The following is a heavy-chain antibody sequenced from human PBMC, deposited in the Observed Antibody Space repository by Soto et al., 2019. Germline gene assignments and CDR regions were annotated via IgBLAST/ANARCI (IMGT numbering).Heavy chain of an antibody. Sequence: GSGPTLVNPTQTLTLTCTFSGFSLSTSGMCVSWIRQPPGKALEWLALIDWDDDKYYSTSLKTRLTISKDTSKNQVVLTMTNMDPVDTATYYCAHRPDDYDQYYFDYWGQGTLVTVSS. V-gene: IGHV2-70*12. D-gene: IGHD4-17*01. J-gene: IGHJ4*02. CDR2: IDWDDDK. CDR1: GFSLSTSGMC. CDR3: AHRPDDYDQYYFDY.